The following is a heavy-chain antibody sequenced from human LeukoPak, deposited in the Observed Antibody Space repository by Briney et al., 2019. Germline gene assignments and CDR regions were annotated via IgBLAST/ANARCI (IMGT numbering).Heavy chain of an antibody. J-gene: IGHJ5*02. CDR3: ARDRTGYSSSWYWFDP. D-gene: IGHD6-13*01. CDR1: GFTVSSNC. Sequence: GGSLRLSCAASGFTVSSNCMSWVRQAPGKGLEWVSVIYSGGSTYYADSVKGRFTISRDNSKNTLYLQMNSLRAEDTAVYYCARDRTGYSSSWYWFDPWGQGTLVTVSS. V-gene: IGHV3-53*01. CDR2: IYSGGST.